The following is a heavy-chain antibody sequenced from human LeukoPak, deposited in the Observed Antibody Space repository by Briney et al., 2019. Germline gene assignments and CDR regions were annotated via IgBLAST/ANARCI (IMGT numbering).Heavy chain of an antibody. V-gene: IGHV4-39*02. CDR2: IYDSGTA. CDR1: GGSISNTDYY. CDR3: AKSAHSSAYAPFYH. D-gene: IGHD3-22*01. Sequence: SGALSLTCIVSGGSISNTDYYWGWIRQPPGKGRVWLGSIYDSGTAYYKTSLKGRVTISVNVSRNHFSLKIKFETAADRAVYSCAKSAHSSAYAPFYHWDQGTLVTVSS. J-gene: IGHJ4*02.